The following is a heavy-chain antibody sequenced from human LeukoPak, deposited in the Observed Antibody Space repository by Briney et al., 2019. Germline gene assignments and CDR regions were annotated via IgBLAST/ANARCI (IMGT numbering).Heavy chain of an antibody. V-gene: IGHV3-49*03. CDR1: GFTFGDYA. D-gene: IGHD4-17*01. Sequence: GGSLRLSCTASGFTFGDYAMSWFRQAPGKGLEWVGFIRSKAYGGTTEYAASVKGRFTISRDDSKSIAYLQMNSLKTEDTAVYYCTRNLRDYGDYVFDYWGQGTLVTVSS. CDR3: TRNLRDYGDYVFDY. J-gene: IGHJ4*02. CDR2: IRSKAYGGTT.